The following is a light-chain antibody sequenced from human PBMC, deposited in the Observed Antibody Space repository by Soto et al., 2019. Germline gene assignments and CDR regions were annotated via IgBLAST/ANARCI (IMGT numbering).Light chain of an antibody. Sequence: EIVLTQSPGTLSLSPGERATLSCRASQSVRSNYLAWYQQKPGQAPRLLIYGASSRATGIPDRFSGSGSGTDFTLTSNRLEPEDFAVYYCQQYGPSPGTFGQGTKVEIK. CDR1: QSVRSNY. CDR3: QQYGPSPGT. V-gene: IGKV3-20*01. CDR2: GAS. J-gene: IGKJ1*01.